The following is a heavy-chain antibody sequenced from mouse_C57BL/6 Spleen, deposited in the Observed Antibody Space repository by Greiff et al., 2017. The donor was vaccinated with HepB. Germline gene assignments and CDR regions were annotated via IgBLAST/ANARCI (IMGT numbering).Heavy chain of an antibody. D-gene: IGHD4-1*02. V-gene: IGHV1-42*01. J-gene: IGHJ1*03. CDR2: INPSTGGT. CDR3: ASPQLGRWYFDV. CDR1: GYSFTGYY. Sequence: EVQLQQSGPELVKPGASVKISCKASGYSFTGYYMNWVKQSPEKSLEWIGEINPSTGGTTYNQKFKAKATLTVAKSSSTAYMQLKSLTSEDSAVYYCASPQLGRWYFDVWGTGTTVTVSS.